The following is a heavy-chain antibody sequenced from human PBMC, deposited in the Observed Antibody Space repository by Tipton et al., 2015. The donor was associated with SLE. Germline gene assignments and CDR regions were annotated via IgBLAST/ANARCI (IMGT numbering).Heavy chain of an antibody. V-gene: IGHV3-7*01. Sequence: SLRLSCAASGFTFSNYTMSWVRQVPGKGLEWVANIKEDGSDENYVDSVKGRFTIFRDNARDSVHLQMYNLRAEDTAVYYCARGGVTGYFLHWGQGTLVTVSS. J-gene: IGHJ1*01. CDR2: IKEDGSDE. CDR3: ARGGVTGYFLH. CDR1: GFTFSNYT. D-gene: IGHD2-8*01.